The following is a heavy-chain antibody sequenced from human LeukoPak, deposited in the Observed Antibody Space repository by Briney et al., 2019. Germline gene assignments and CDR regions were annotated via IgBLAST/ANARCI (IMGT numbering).Heavy chain of an antibody. CDR3: ATRYSTSSGWFVP. CDR1: GYTFTGYY. Sequence: ASVKVSCKASGYTFTGYYMHWVRQAPGQGLEWMGWINPNSGDTNYAQKFQGRVTMTRDTSITTAYMELSRLRSDDTAVYYCATRYSTSSGWFVPWGQGTLVTVSS. V-gene: IGHV1-2*02. CDR2: INPNSGDT. J-gene: IGHJ5*02. D-gene: IGHD6-13*01.